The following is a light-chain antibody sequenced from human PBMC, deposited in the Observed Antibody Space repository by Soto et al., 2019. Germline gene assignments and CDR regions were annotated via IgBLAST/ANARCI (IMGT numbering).Light chain of an antibody. Sequence: QSALTQPPSASGSPGQSVTISCTGTSSDVGGYYYVSWYQQHPGKAPKLMIYEVNKRPSGVPDRFSGSKSGNTASLTVSGRQAEDEADYYCSSYVATNSAYVFGTGTKLTVL. CDR2: EVN. CDR1: SSDVGGYYY. CDR3: SSYVATNSAYV. V-gene: IGLV2-8*01. J-gene: IGLJ1*01.